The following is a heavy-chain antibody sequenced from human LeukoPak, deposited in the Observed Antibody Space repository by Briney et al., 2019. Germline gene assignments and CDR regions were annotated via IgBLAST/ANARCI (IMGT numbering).Heavy chain of an antibody. D-gene: IGHD3-10*01. Sequence: SSETLSLTCTVSGYSISSGYYWGWIRQPPGKGLEWIGSIYHSGSTYYNPSLKSRVTISVDRSKNQFSLKLNSVTAADTAVYYCARVRYYDDSSGGAFDIWGQGTMVTVSS. J-gene: IGHJ3*02. CDR1: GYSISSGYY. V-gene: IGHV4-38-2*02. CDR2: IYHSGST. CDR3: ARVRYYDDSSGGAFDI.